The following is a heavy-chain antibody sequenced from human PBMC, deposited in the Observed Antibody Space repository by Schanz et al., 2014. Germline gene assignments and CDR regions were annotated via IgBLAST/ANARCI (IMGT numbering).Heavy chain of an antibody. CDR2: ISSSGSTI. CDR3: AKVAPAATYLDS. V-gene: IGHV3-11*01. J-gene: IGHJ4*02. D-gene: IGHD2-2*01. CDR1: GFTFSDYY. Sequence: PGGSLRLSFAASGFTFSDYYMSWIRQAPGKGLEWVSYISSSGSTIYYADSVKGRFTISRDNAKNSLFLQMNSLSAEDTAVYYCAKVAPAATYLDSWGLGTLVTDSS.